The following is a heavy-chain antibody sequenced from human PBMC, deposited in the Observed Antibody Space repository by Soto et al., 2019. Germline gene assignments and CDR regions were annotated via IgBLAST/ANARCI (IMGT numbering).Heavy chain of an antibody. CDR3: ARKIGVTYYYYYGMDV. V-gene: IGHV4-59*01. Sequence: SENLSLTCTVSGGSISSYYWSWIRQPPGKGLEWIGYIYYSGSTNYDPSLKSRVTISVDTSKNQFSLKLSSVTAADTAVYYCARKIGVTYYYYYGMDVWGQGTKVTVSS. CDR1: GGSISSYY. J-gene: IGHJ6*02. D-gene: IGHD3-3*01. CDR2: IYYSGST.